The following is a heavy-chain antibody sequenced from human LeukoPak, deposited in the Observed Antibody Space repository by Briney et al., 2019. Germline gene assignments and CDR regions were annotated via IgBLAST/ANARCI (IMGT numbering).Heavy chain of an antibody. CDR1: GFTFSSYA. CDR3: AKAPDYYDSSGYLLDY. D-gene: IGHD3-22*01. Sequence: PGGSLRLSCAASGFTFSSYAMGWVRQAPGKGLEWVSAISGSGGSTYYADSVKGRFTISRDNSKNTLYLQMNSLRAEDTAVYYCAKAPDYYDSSGYLLDYWGQGTLVTVSS. V-gene: IGHV3-23*01. J-gene: IGHJ4*02. CDR2: ISGSGGST.